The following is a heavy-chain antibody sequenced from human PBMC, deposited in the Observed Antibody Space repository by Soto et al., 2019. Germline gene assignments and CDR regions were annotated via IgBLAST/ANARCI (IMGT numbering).Heavy chain of an antibody. Sequence: PGGSLRLSCAASGFMFETYSMSWVRQAPGKGLEWVASISGKSSFTYYAESLRGRLTISRDNAKNSVFLQLNSLRAEDTAVYFCARDLGSSGYPDAFDLWGQGTMVTVSS. J-gene: IGHJ3*01. CDR2: ISGKSSFT. CDR1: GFMFETYS. CDR3: ARDLGSSGYPDAFDL. D-gene: IGHD5-12*01. V-gene: IGHV3-21*01.